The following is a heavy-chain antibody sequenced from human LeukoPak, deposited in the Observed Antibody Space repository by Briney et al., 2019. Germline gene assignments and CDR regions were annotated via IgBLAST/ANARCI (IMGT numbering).Heavy chain of an antibody. CDR3: AKGAYYDSSGYYPH. D-gene: IGHD3-22*01. J-gene: IGHJ4*02. Sequence: GGSLRLSRAASGFTFSSYGMHWVRQAPGKGLEWVAVISYDGSNKYYADSVKGRFTISRDNSKNTLYLQMNSLRAEDTAVYYCAKGAYYDSSGYYPHWGQGTLVTVSS. V-gene: IGHV3-30*18. CDR2: ISYDGSNK. CDR1: GFTFSSYG.